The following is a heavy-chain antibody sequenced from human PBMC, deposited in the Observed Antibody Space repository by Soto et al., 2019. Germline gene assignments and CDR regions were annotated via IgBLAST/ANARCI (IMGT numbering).Heavy chain of an antibody. CDR2: IYYSGST. CDR1: GGSISSYY. Sequence: PSETLSLTCTVSGGSISSYYWGWIRQPPGKGLEWIGYIYYSGSTNYNPSLKSRVTISVDTSKNQFSLKLSSVTAADTAVYYCARGGSNFDWLLPFDYWGQGTLVTVSS. CDR3: ARGGSNFDWLLPFDY. D-gene: IGHD3-9*01. V-gene: IGHV4-59*01. J-gene: IGHJ4*02.